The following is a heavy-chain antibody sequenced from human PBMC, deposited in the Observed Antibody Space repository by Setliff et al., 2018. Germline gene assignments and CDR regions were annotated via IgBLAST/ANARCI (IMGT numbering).Heavy chain of an antibody. J-gene: IGHJ4*02. CDR2: ISVYNGKT. Sequence: ASVKVSCKASGYNFTSYGFSWVRQAPGQGLEGMGWISVYNGKTKYAQKFQGRVTMTTDTSTRPAYMEVTSLRSDDTAVYYCATEKFPGDWGDYWGQGTLVTVSS. D-gene: IGHD2-21*01. V-gene: IGHV1-18*01. CDR1: GYNFTSYG. CDR3: ATEKFPGDWGDY.